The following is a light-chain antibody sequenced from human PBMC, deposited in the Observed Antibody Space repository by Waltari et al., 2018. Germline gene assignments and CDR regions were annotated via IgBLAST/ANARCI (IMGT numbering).Light chain of an antibody. V-gene: IGKV1-5*01. Sequence: DIQMTQSPSTVSASLGDRVTITCRASQNLNTFLSWYHQKPGAVPNLLIYDASTLERGVPSRFSGSGSGTNFTLTISGLQPDDFATYYCQQYYDYPINFGQGTRL. CDR1: QNLNTF. CDR2: DAS. J-gene: IGKJ5*01. CDR3: QQYYDYPIN.